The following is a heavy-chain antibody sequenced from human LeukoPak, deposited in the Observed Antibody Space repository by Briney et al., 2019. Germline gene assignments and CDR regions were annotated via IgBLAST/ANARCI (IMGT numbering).Heavy chain of an antibody. J-gene: IGHJ4*02. CDR1: GGSISSGGYY. CDR2: IYYSGST. D-gene: IGHD2-8*01. CDR3: ARLNNLRGVVDY. Sequence: SQTLSLTCTVSGGSISSGGYYWSWIRQHPGKGLEWIGYIYYSGSTYYNPSLKSRVTISVDTSKNQFSLKLSSVTAADTAVYYCARLNNLRGVVDYWGQGTLVTVSS. V-gene: IGHV4-31*03.